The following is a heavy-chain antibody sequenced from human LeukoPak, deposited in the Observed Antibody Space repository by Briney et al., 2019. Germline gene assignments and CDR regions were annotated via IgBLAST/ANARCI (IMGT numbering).Heavy chain of an antibody. CDR3: AKVARNYYGSASYYFDY. Sequence: GGSLRLSCAASGFTFNDYYMNWIRQAPGKGLEWVSYISSSGSSIHYADSVKGRFTISRDNAKNSLFLQMNSLRAEDTAVYYCAKVARNYYGSASYYFDYWGQGTLVTVSS. J-gene: IGHJ4*02. CDR1: GFTFNDYY. CDR2: ISSSGSSI. D-gene: IGHD3-10*01. V-gene: IGHV3-11*01.